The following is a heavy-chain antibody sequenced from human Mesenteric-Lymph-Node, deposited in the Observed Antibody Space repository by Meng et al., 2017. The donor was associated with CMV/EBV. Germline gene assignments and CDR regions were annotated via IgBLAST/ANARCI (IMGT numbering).Heavy chain of an antibody. CDR1: EFTFSDYG. J-gene: IGHJ4*02. D-gene: IGHD6-19*01. CDR2: IRYDGSHD. Sequence: GESLKISCAASEFTFSDYGMHWVRQAPGKGLEWVTFIRYDGSHDYYADSVKGRFTISRDNSKNTLYLQMNSLRVEDTAVYYCAKGGPQWLVESYFGYWGQGTLVTVSS. V-gene: IGHV3-30*02. CDR3: AKGGPQWLVESYFGY.